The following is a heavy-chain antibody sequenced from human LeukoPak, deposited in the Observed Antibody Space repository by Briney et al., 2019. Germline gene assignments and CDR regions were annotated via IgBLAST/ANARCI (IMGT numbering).Heavy chain of an antibody. D-gene: IGHD2-21*02. J-gene: IGHJ6*02. V-gene: IGHV4-59*12. CDR1: GGSISSYY. CDR3: ARMAGNVVVTATGCGMDV. CDR2: IYYSGNT. Sequence: SETLSLTCTVSGGSISSYYWSWIRQPPGKGLEWVGYIYYSGNTNYNPSLKSRVTISVDTSKNQFSLKLSSVTAADTAVYYCARMAGNVVVTATGCGMDVWGQGTTVTVSS.